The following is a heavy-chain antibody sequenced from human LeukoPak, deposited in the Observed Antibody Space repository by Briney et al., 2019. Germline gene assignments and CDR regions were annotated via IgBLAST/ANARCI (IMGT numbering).Heavy chain of an antibody. Sequence: TGGSLRLSCAASGFTFDDYGMSWVRQAPGKGLEWVSGINWNGGSTGYADSVKGRFTISRDNAKNSLYLQMNSLRAEDTALYYCARRAVAGEFGLIDYWGQGTLVTVSS. CDR2: INWNGGST. D-gene: IGHD6-19*01. CDR1: GFTFDDYG. V-gene: IGHV3-20*04. CDR3: ARRAVAGEFGLIDY. J-gene: IGHJ4*02.